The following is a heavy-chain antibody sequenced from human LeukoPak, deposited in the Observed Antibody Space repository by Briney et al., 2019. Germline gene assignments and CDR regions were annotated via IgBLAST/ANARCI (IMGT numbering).Heavy chain of an antibody. Sequence: GESLKIPCEGSGYTFTKYRFGWVRQMPGKGLEWMGIIHPGDSHTWYSPSFQGQVTISADKSISMAYLQRSSLKASDTAMYFCARQPGMTAKSWYFDLWGRDTLVTVSS. CDR3: ARQPGMTAKSWYFDL. J-gene: IGHJ2*01. CDR1: GYTFTKYR. V-gene: IGHV5-51*01. CDR2: IHPGDSHT. D-gene: IGHD2-2*01.